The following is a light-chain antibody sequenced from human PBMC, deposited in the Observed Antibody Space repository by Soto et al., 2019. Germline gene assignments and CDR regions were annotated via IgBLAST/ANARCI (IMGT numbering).Light chain of an antibody. CDR3: QQYGSSRRT. Sequence: EIVLTQSPGTLSLSPGDRATLSCRASQTISSTYLAWYQQKPGQAPRLLIYAASTRATGIPDRFSGSGSGTDFSLTIRRLEPEDFAVYYCQQYGSSRRTFGQGTKVDIK. V-gene: IGKV3-20*01. J-gene: IGKJ1*01. CDR2: AAS. CDR1: QTISSTY.